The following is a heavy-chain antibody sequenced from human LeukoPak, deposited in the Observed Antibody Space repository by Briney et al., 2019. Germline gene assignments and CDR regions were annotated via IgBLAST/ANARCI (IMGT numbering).Heavy chain of an antibody. J-gene: IGHJ4*02. CDR3: AKDRSRLGYYYDSTAFDY. D-gene: IGHD3-22*01. Sequence: GGSLRHSCAASGFTFDDYAMHWVRQAPGKGLEWVSGISWNSGSIGYADSVKGRFTISRDNAKNSLYLQMNSLRAEDMALYYCAKDRSRLGYYYDSTAFDYWGQGTLVTVSS. CDR2: ISWNSGSI. V-gene: IGHV3-9*03. CDR1: GFTFDDYA.